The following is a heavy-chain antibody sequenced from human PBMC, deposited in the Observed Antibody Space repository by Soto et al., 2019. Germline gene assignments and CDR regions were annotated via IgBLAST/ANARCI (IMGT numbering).Heavy chain of an antibody. CDR3: ARRYGSAIDY. D-gene: IGHD1-26*01. V-gene: IGHV4-30-2*01. Sequence: LSLTCAVSGGSISSGGYSWSWIRQPPGKGLEWIGYIYHSGSTYYNPSLKSRVTISVDRSKNQFSLKLSSVTAADTAVYYGARRYGSAIDYWGQGTLVTVSS. CDR2: IYHSGST. CDR1: GGSISSGGYS. J-gene: IGHJ4*02.